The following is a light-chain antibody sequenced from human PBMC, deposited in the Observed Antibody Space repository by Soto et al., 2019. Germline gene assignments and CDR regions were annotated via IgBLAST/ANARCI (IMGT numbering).Light chain of an antibody. CDR1: QYISNY. V-gene: IGKV1-33*01. CDR2: DAS. Sequence: DIQMTQSPSSLSASVGDRVTITCQASQYISNYLNWYQQKPGKAPKLLIYDASNLETGVPSRFSGSGSVTDCTLTISSLQPEDIATYYCQQYDKLPFNLGPGTKVDIK. J-gene: IGKJ3*01. CDR3: QQYDKLPFN.